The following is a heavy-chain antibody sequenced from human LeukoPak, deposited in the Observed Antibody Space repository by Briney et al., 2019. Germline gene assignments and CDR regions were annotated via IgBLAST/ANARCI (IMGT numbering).Heavy chain of an antibody. CDR1: GGSITSTSYH. D-gene: IGHD6-13*01. CDR3: ARGQRTWYDGNNWFDP. Sequence: SETLSLTCTVSGGSITSTSYHWGWIRQPPGKGLEWIGNMYYSGSTYYNPFLKSRVTLSVDTSKKQFSLKLSSVTTADTAVYYCARGQRTWYDGNNWFDPWGQGTLVTVSS. V-gene: IGHV4-39*07. J-gene: IGHJ5*02. CDR2: MYYSGST.